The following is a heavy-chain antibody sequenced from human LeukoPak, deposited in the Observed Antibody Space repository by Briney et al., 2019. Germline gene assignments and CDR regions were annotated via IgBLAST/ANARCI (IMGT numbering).Heavy chain of an antibody. J-gene: IGHJ4*02. CDR2: ISAYNGNT. CDR3: AVSYYYDSSAYYY. D-gene: IGHD3-22*01. CDR1: GDTHTSYG. V-gene: IGHV1-18*01. Sequence: ASVKVSCKTSGDTHTSYGIGWVRQAPGQGLEWMGWISAYNGNTNYAQKFQGRVTMTADTSTSTAYMELRRLRSDDTAVYYCAVSYYYDSSAYYYWGQGTLVTVSS.